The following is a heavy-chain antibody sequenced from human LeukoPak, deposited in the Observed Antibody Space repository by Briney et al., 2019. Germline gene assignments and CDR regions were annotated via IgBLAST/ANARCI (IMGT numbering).Heavy chain of an antibody. V-gene: IGHV3-66*02. CDR1: GFSVSDNY. CDR2: IYSSGST. J-gene: IGHJ4*02. CDR3: ARGDCGGDCYVLGY. D-gene: IGHD2-21*02. Sequence: GGSLRLSCAASGFSVSDNYMYWVRQAPGKGLEWVSVIYSSGSTYYADFVKGRFTISRDISKNTLYLQMNSLRPEDTAVYYCARGDCGGDCYVLGYWGQGTLVTASS.